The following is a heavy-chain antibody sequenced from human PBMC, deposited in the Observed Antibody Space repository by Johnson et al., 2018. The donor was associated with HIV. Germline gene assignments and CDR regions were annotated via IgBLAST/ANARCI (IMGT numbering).Heavy chain of an antibody. V-gene: IGHV3-7*03. CDR2: IKQDGSEK. CDR1: GFTFSSYW. J-gene: IGHJ3*02. Sequence: VKLVESGGGLVQPGGSLRLSCAASGFTFSSYWMSWVRQAPGKGLEWVANIKQDGSEKYYADSVKGRFTISRDNSKNTLYLQMNSLRAEDTALYYCARMGGYCGGDCYGFDIWGQGTMVTVSS. CDR3: ARMGGYCGGDCYGFDI. D-gene: IGHD2-21*02.